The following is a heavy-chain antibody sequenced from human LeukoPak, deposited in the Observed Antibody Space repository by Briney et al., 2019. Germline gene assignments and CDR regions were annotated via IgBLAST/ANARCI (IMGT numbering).Heavy chain of an antibody. CDR2: IYHSGNT. J-gene: IGHJ4*02. CDR1: GGLIRTYY. Sequence: PSETLSLTCTVSGGLIRTYYWSWLRQPPGKGLEWMGYIYHSGNTDYNPSLKSRVTISVDSSKNQFSLKLSSVTAADTAVYYCARDLGHFDYWGQGTLVTASS. CDR3: ARDLGHFDY. V-gene: IGHV4-59*01. D-gene: IGHD7-27*01.